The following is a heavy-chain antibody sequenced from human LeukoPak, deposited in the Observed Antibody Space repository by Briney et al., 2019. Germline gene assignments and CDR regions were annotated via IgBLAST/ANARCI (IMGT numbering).Heavy chain of an antibody. V-gene: IGHV4-34*01. CDR1: GGLISRIEYY. CDR3: ARGLYNVRPQPKNLCFDY. D-gene: IGHD1-14*01. J-gene: IGHJ4*02. Sequence: SQTLSLTCTVSGGLISRIEYYWGWVRQSPVKGLEWIGEINHSGSTNYNPSLKSRVTISVDTSKNQFSLKLSSVTAADTAVYYCARGLYNVRPQPKNLCFDYWGQGTLVTVSS. CDR2: INHSGST.